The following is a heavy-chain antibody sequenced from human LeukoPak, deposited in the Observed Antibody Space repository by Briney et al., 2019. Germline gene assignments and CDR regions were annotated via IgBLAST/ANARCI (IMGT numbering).Heavy chain of an antibody. CDR1: GYTFTSYY. CDR2: INPSGGST. Sequence: ASVKVSFKASGYTFTSYYMHWVRQAPGQGLEWMGIINPSGGSTSYAQKFQGRVTMTRDMSTSTVYMELSSLRSEDTAVYYCARSWYSGFFDYWGQGTLVTVSS. J-gene: IGHJ4*02. D-gene: IGHD2-15*01. V-gene: IGHV1-46*01. CDR3: ARSWYSGFFDY.